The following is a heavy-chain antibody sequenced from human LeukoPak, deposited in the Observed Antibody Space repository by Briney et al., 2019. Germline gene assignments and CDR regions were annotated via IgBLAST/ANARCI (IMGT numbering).Heavy chain of an antibody. CDR3: ARERLRFLEWLENWFDP. V-gene: IGHV3-48*02. CDR2: ISSSSSTI. CDR1: GFTISSYA. J-gene: IGHJ5*02. D-gene: IGHD3-3*01. Sequence: GGSLRLSCAVSGFTISSYAMTWVRQAPGKGLEWVSYISSSSSTIYYADSVKGRFTISRDNAKNSLYLQMNSLRDEDTAVYYCARERLRFLEWLENWFDPWGQGTLVTVSS.